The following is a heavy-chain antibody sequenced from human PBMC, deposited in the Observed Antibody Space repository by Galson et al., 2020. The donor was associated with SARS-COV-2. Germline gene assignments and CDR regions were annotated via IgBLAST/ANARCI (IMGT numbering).Heavy chain of an antibody. D-gene: IGHD6-19*01. Sequence: ASVKVSCKASGYTFTSYYMHWVRQAPGQGLEWMGIINPSGGSTSCAQKFQGRVTMTRDTSTSTVYMELSSLRSEDTAVYYCARVRGGDSSGWYVGLGYYYGMDVWGQGTTVTVSS. J-gene: IGHJ6*02. CDR1: GYTFTSYY. V-gene: IGHV1-46*01. CDR3: ARVRGGDSSGWYVGLGYYYGMDV. CDR2: INPSGGST.